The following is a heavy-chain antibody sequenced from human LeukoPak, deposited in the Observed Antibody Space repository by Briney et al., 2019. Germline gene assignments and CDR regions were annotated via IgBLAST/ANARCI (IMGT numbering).Heavy chain of an antibody. J-gene: IGHJ4*02. CDR1: GFTLDDYG. Sequence: GGSLRLSCAASGFTLDDYGMSWVRQAPGKGLEWVSGINWNGGSTGYADSVKGRFTISRDNAKNSLYLQMNSLRAEDTALYYCARFVRVGAVADAFDYWGQGTLVTVSS. CDR2: INWNGGST. V-gene: IGHV3-20*04. D-gene: IGHD6-19*01. CDR3: ARFVRVGAVADAFDY.